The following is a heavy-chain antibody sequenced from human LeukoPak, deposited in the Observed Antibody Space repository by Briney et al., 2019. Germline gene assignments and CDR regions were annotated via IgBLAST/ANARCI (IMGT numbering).Heavy chain of an antibody. D-gene: IGHD6-13*01. V-gene: IGHV4-4*07. CDR1: GGSISDYY. CDR3: AREPVSSSFDY. Sequence: PSETLSLTCTVSGGSISDYYWDWIRQPAGKGLEWTGRIYTSGSTNYNPSLKSRVTMSVDTSKNQFSLKLISVTAADTAVYYCAREPVSSSFDYWGQGTLVTVSS. J-gene: IGHJ4*02. CDR2: IYTSGST.